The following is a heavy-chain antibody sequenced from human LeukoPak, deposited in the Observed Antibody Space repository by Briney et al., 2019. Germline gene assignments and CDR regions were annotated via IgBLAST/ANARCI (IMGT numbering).Heavy chain of an antibody. D-gene: IGHD6-13*01. V-gene: IGHV4-38-2*01. CDR2: LYHSDSI. CDR3: ARQHDSYHYYYVDV. J-gene: IGHJ6*03. CDR1: GYSISSGYY. Sequence: PSETLSLTCAVSGYSISSGYYWIWIRQPPGKGLEWIGSLYHSDSIYYNPSLESRVTMSVDTFKNQFSLKLSFVTAADTAVYYCARQHDSYHYYYVDVWGKGTTVTVSS.